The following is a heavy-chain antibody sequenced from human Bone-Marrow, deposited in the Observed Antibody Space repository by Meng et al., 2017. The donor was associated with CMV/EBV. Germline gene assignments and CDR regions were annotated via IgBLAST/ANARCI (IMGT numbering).Heavy chain of an antibody. D-gene: IGHD2-15*01. CDR2: IREDGSEK. V-gene: IGHV3-7*01. CDR1: GFTFSKYW. J-gene: IGHJ4*02. CDR3: ARLLAANYKGPIGY. Sequence: GESLKISCAASGFTFSKYWMSWVRQAPGKGLEWVANIREDGSEKYYVDSVKGRFTISRDNTKNSLYLQMNSLRAEDTAVYYCARLLAANYKGPIGYWGQGTLVTVSS.